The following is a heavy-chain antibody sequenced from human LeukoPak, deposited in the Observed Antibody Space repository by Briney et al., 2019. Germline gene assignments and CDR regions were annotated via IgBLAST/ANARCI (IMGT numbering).Heavy chain of an antibody. V-gene: IGHV3-23*01. D-gene: IGHD6-13*01. CDR3: AKDFEGIAAAQYYFDY. CDR2: ISGSGGST. J-gene: IGHJ4*02. Sequence: ETLSLTCAVYGGSFSGYYWSWIRQPPGKGLEWVSAISGSGGSTYYADSVKGRFTISRDNSKNTLYLQMNSLRAEDTAVYYCAKDFEGIAAAQYYFDYWGQGTLVTVSS. CDR1: GGSFSGYY.